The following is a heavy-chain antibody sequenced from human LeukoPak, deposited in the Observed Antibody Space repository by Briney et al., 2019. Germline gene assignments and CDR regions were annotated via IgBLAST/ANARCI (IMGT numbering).Heavy chain of an antibody. V-gene: IGHV5-10-1*01. CDR3: ARHQLLGPCFKGVCSDAFDI. CDR1: GYRFTSYW. D-gene: IGHD2-8*01. J-gene: IGHJ3*02. CDR2: IDPSDSYT. Sequence: GESLKISCKGSGYRFTSYWISWVRQMPGKGLQWMGRIDPSDSYTNYSPSFQGHLTISADKSISTAYLQWSSLKASDTAMYYCARHQLLGPCFKGVCSDAFDIWGQGTMVTVSS.